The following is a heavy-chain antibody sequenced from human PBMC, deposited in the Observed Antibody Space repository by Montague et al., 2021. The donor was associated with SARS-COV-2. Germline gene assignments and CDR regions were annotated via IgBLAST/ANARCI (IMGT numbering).Heavy chain of an antibody. CDR2: IYYGGST. J-gene: IGHJ5*02. CDR1: GGSISSSSYY. CDR3: ARGYSGYEDPTGLDP. D-gene: IGHD5-12*01. V-gene: IGHV4-39*01. Sequence: SETLSLTCTVSGGSISSSSYYWGWIRQPPGKGLEWIGSIYYGGSTYYNPSLKSRVTISVDTSKNQFSLKLSSVTAADTAVYYCARGYSGYEDPTGLDPWGQGTLVTVSS.